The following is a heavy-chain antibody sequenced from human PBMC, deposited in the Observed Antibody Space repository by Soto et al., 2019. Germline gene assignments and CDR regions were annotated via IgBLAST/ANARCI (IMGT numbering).Heavy chain of an antibody. CDR2: ISTNNGNT. CDR1: GYTFSDYG. D-gene: IGHD3-10*01. V-gene: IGHV1-18*01. CDR3: AIQRAGAYGMDV. J-gene: IGHJ6*02. Sequence: QVQLVQSGGEVKKPGASVKVSCKASGYTFSDYGISWVRQAPGQRPEYMGWISTNNGNTKYAQNIQGRVTMTTDTSTSTGYMELRSLRPDDTAVYYCAIQRAGAYGMDVWGQGTTVTVPS.